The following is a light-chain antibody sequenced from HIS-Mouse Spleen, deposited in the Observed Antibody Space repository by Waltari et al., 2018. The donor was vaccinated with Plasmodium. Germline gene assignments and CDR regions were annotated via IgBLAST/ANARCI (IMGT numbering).Light chain of an antibody. CDR3: QQSYSTPQLT. Sequence: DIQMTQYPSSLSASVGDRVTITCRASQSISSYLNWYQQKPGKAPKILIYAASRLQSGVPSRFSGSGSGTDFTLTISSLQPEDFATYYCQQSYSTPQLTFGGGTKVEIK. V-gene: IGKV1-39*01. CDR1: QSISSY. J-gene: IGKJ4*01. CDR2: AAS.